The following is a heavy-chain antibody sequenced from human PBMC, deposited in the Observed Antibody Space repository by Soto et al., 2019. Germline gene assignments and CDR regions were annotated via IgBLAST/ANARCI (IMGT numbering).Heavy chain of an antibody. D-gene: IGHD6-13*01. CDR3: AKTAAGSGFRWFDP. Sequence: PSQTLSLTCAISGDSVSSNSAAWNCIRQSPSRGLEWLGRTYYRSKWYNDYAVSVKSRITINPDTSKNQFSLQLNSVTPEDTAVYYCAKTAAGSGFRWFDPWGQGTLGTGSS. CDR1: GDSVSSNSAA. J-gene: IGHJ5*02. CDR2: TYYRSKWYN. V-gene: IGHV6-1*01.